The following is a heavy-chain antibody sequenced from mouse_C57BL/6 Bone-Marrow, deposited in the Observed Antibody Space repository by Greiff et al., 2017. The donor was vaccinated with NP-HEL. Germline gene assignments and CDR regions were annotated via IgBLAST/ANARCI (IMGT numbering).Heavy chain of an antibody. J-gene: IGHJ2*01. CDR1: GFTFSSYG. Sequence: EVQLVESGGDLVKPGGSLKLSCAASGFTFSSYGMSWVRQTPDKRLEWVATISSGGSYTYYPDSVKGRFTISRDNAKNTLYLQMSSLKSEDTAMYYCARPYYYGSSHYYLDDGGQGTTLTVSS. V-gene: IGHV5-6*01. CDR3: ARPYYYGSSHYYLDD. CDR2: ISSGGSYT. D-gene: IGHD1-1*01.